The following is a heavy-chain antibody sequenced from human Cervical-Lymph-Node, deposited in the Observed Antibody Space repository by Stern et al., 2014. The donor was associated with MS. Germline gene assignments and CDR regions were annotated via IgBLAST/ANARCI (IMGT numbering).Heavy chain of an antibody. CDR3: VRGRSIFDS. D-gene: IGHD6-6*01. J-gene: IGHJ4*02. Sequence: QLQLQESGPGLVKPSQTLSLTCTVSGDSISSGDYYWSWIRQTPGKGLEWMGFIFYTGSTYYNPSLKSRLTMSVDTSKNTFSLKLNSVTAADTAVYYCVRGRSIFDSWGQGTLVAVSS. V-gene: IGHV4-30-4*01. CDR2: IFYTGST. CDR1: GDSISSGDYY.